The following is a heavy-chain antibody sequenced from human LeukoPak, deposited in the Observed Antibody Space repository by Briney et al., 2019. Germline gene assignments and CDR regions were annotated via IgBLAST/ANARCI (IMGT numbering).Heavy chain of an antibody. Sequence: GGSLRLSCAASGFTFSSYAMSWVRQAPGKGLEWVSHITTSGGDTYYADSVRGRFTISRDNSKNTLYLQMNSLRAEDTAVYYCANGRYHNFWGQGTLVAVS. CDR3: ANGRYHNF. J-gene: IGHJ4*02. CDR1: GFTFSSYA. D-gene: IGHD2-2*01. CDR2: ITTSGGDT. V-gene: IGHV3-23*01.